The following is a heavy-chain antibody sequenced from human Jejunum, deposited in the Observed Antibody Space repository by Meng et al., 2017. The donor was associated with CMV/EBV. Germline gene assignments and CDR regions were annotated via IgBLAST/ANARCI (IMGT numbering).Heavy chain of an antibody. J-gene: IGHJ4*02. CDR3: ARDGGDLWSGYSIDY. V-gene: IGHV3-30*02. D-gene: IGHD3-3*01. CDR2: VRNDGSIQ. Sequence: FSFRTYDMHWVRQAPGRGLEWVALVRNDGSIQYHADSVKGRFTISRDNSNNTLFLQMNSLRPEDTAVYYCARDGGDLWSGYSIDYWGQGTLVTVSS. CDR1: FSFRTYD.